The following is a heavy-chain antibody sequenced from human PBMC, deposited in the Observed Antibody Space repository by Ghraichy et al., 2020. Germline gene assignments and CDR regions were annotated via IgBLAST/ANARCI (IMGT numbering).Heavy chain of an antibody. J-gene: IGHJ4*02. CDR2: IKQDGSEK. CDR1: GFTFSSYW. Sequence: GGSLRLSCAASGFTFSSYWMSWVRQAPGKGLEWVVNIKQDGSEKYYVDSVKGRFTISRDNAKNSLYLQMNSLRAEDTAVYYCAREKDGSYFDYWGQGTLVTVSS. CDR3: AREKDGSYFDY. D-gene: IGHD1-26*01. V-gene: IGHV3-7*01.